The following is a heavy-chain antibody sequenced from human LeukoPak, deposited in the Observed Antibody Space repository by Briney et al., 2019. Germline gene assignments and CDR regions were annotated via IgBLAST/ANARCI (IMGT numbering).Heavy chain of an antibody. D-gene: IGHD4-17*01. J-gene: IGHJ3*02. V-gene: IGHV1-24*01. CDR2: FDPEDGET. CDR3: ATRTVPDAFDI. CDR1: GYTLTELS. Sequence: AASVKLSCTVYGYTLTELSMHWVRQAPGKGLEWMGGFDPEDGETIYAPKFQGRVTMTEDTSTDTAYMELSSLRSEDTAVYYCATRTVPDAFDIWGQGTMVTVSS.